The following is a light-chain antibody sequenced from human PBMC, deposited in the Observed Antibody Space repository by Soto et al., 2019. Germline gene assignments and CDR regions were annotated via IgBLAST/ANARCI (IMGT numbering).Light chain of an antibody. CDR1: QSIGNY. CDR3: QQYGRSPIT. J-gene: IGKJ5*01. Sequence: EVVLTQSPSTLSLSPGGGAPLSFRASQSIGNYLAWYQQKPGQAPRLLIYATSNRATGIPARFSGSGSGTDFTLTISRLEPEDFAVYYCQQYGRSPITFGLGTQLEIK. V-gene: IGKV3-11*01. CDR2: ATS.